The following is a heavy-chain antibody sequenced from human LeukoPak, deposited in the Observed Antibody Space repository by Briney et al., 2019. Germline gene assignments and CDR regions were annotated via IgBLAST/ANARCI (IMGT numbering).Heavy chain of an antibody. J-gene: IGHJ4*02. D-gene: IGHD6-19*01. CDR3: ARGRWLDHYFDY. CDR2: INHSGST. V-gene: IGHV4-34*01. Sequence: SETLSLTCAVYGGSFSGYYWSWIRQPPGKGLEWIGEINHSGSTNYNPSLKSRVAISVDTSKNQFSLKLSSVTAADTAVYYCARGRWLDHYFDYWGQGTLVTVSS. CDR1: GGSFSGYY.